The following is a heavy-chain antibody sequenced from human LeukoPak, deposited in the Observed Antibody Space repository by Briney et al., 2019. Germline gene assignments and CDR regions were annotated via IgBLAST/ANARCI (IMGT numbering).Heavy chain of an antibody. CDR3: ARGNYDILTGYYTVPRD. Sequence: SETLSLTCTVSGGSISSSSYYWGWIRQPPGKGLEWIGSIYYSGSTYYNPSLKSRVTISVDTSKNQFSLKLSSVTAADTAVYYCARGNYDILTGYYTVPRDWGQGPLVPVSS. V-gene: IGHV4-39*07. CDR1: GGSISSSSYY. CDR2: IYYSGST. D-gene: IGHD3-9*01. J-gene: IGHJ4*02.